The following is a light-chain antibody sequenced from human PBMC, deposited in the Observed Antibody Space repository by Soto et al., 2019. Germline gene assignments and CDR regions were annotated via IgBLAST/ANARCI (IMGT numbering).Light chain of an antibody. V-gene: IGKV3-20*01. Sequence: IVLTQSPGTLSLYPGERATLSCRASQSVSSNLAWYQQKPGQAPRLLIYGASTRATGIPDRFSGSGSGTDFTLTISRLEPEDFAVYSCQQYGSSPLTFGGGTKVDIK. CDR2: GAS. J-gene: IGKJ4*01. CDR1: QSVSSN. CDR3: QQYGSSPLT.